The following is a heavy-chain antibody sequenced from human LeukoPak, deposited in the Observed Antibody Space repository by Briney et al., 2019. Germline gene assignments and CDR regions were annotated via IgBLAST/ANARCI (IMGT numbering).Heavy chain of an antibody. Sequence: ASVKVSCKASGYTFTYYYIHWVRQAPGQGLEWMAWINPISGGTNSAQTFQGRVTMTRDTSISTAYMELTRLTSDDTAVYYCARGLDPYGGNSEGYWGQGTLVTVSS. V-gene: IGHV1-2*02. J-gene: IGHJ4*02. CDR1: GYTFTYYY. D-gene: IGHD4-23*01. CDR3: ARGLDPYGGNSEGY. CDR2: INPISGGT.